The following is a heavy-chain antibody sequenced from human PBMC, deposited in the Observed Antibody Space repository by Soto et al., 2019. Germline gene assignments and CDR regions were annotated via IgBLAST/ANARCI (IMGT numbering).Heavy chain of an antibody. CDR3: ARLYTWIMDY. D-gene: IGHD5-12*01. Sequence: QVQLVESGGGVVQPGRSLRLSCAASGFNFRNYGMHWVRQAPGKGLEWVAIIWCDGSNKYYADSVKGRFTISRDNSKDTLYLQMNNLRAEDTAVYYCARLYTWIMDYWGQGTLVTVSS. CDR1: GFNFRNYG. V-gene: IGHV3-33*01. J-gene: IGHJ4*02. CDR2: IWCDGSNK.